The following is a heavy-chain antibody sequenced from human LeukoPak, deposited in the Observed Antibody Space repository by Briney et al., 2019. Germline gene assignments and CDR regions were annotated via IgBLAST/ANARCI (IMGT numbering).Heavy chain of an antibody. J-gene: IGHJ4*02. CDR2: ISDVGGNS. CDR3: AKQSGGSGSYPFDY. V-gene: IGHV3-23*01. Sequence: PGGSLRLSCAASGFTFSSYWMHWVRQAPGKGLEWGSYISDVGGNSYYVDSVKGRCTISRDNSKNTLYLQVNSLRVEDTAVYYCAKQSGGSGSYPFDYWGQGTLVTVSS. CDR1: GFTFSSYW. D-gene: IGHD3-10*01.